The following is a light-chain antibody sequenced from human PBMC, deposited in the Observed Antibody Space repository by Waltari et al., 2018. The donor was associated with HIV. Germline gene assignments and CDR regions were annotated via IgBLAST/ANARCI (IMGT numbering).Light chain of an antibody. CDR1: NIGSKS. Sequence: SYVLTQPPSVSVAPGQTARITCGGNNIGSKSVHWYQHKPGQAPVLVVYDDSHRPSGIPERFSGSNSGNTATLTINRIEAGDEADYLCQVWDSYSDHRDVFGPGTKVTVL. V-gene: IGLV3-21*02. CDR2: DDS. J-gene: IGLJ1*01. CDR3: QVWDSYSDHRDV.